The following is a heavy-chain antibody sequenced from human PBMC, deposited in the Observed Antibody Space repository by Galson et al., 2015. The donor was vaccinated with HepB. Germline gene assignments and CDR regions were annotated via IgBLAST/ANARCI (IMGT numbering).Heavy chain of an antibody. CDR1: GFTGGTNY. V-gene: IGHV3-53*01. J-gene: IGHJ6*03. CDR3: TTGALFRGYHYMDG. Sequence: SLRLSCAVSGFTGGTNYMSWVRQAPGKGLDWVSLIHGAGITRYAESVKGRFTISRDNSKNTMYLQLNSLRAEDTAVYYCTTGALFRGYHYMDGWGKGTTVTVSS. D-gene: IGHD3-10*01. CDR2: IHGAGIT.